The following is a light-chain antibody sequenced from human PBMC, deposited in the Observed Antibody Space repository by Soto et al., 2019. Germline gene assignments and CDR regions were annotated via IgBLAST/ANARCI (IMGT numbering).Light chain of an antibody. CDR2: LGS. CDR1: QSLLHSNGKKY. CDR3: VQVLQTPIT. V-gene: IGKV2-28*01. J-gene: IGKJ5*01. Sequence: DIVMTQYPLSLPVTPGEPASISCRSSQSLLHSNGKKYMDWYLQKPGQSPQLLIYLGSNRASGVPDRFSGSGSGTDFTLKISRVEAEDVGVYYCVQVLQTPITFGQGTRLEIK.